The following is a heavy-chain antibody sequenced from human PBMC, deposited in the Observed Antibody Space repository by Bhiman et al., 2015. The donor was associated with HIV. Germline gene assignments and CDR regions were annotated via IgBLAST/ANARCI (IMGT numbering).Heavy chain of an antibody. CDR1: GFTVSNFY. V-gene: IGHV3-66*01. CDR3: ARDLRESNGWDFDL. D-gene: IGHD6-19*01. Sequence: EVQLIESGGDLVQPGRSLRLSCAASGFTVSNFYMTWVRQAPGKGLEWVSIMYVADNIYYADSVKGRFTISRDDFKNTVYLQMSSLRVEDTAVYYCARDLRESNGWDFDLWGQGTLVTVSS. J-gene: IGHJ4*02. CDR2: MYVADNI.